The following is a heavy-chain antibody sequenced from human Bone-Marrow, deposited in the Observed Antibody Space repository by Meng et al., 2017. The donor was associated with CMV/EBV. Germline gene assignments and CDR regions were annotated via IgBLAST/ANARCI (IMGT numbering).Heavy chain of an antibody. V-gene: IGHV4-4*02. Sequence: LTCAVSGGSISSSNWWSWVRQPPGKGLEWIGEIYHSMKTNYNPSLRSRLTISLDKSKNQFPLRLSSVTAADTALYYCARNHGKSDFDYWGQGTLVTVSS. D-gene: IGHD1-14*01. CDR1: GGSISSSNW. CDR3: ARNHGKSDFDY. J-gene: IGHJ4*02. CDR2: IYHSMKT.